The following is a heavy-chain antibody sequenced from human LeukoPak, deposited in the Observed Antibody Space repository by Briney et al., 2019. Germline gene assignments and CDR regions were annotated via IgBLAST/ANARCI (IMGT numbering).Heavy chain of an antibody. V-gene: IGHV1-2*06. CDR1: VYTFTGYY. CDR2: INPNSGGT. CDR3: ARAPLGYNWFDP. Sequence: ASVKVSCKASVYTFTGYYMHWVRQAPGQGLEWMGRINPNSGGTNYAQKFQGRVTMTKDTSISTGYMELSRLRSDDTAVYYCARAPLGYNWFDPWGQGTLVTVSS. J-gene: IGHJ5*02. D-gene: IGHD3-10*01.